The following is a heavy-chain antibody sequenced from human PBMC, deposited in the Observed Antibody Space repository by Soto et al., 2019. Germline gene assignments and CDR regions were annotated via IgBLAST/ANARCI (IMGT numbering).Heavy chain of an antibody. CDR3: ISTLGARFDY. D-gene: IGHD1-26*01. CDR2: INPSIGTT. V-gene: IGHV1-46*03. Sequence: ASVKVSCKASGYTFTSQNMHWVRQAPGQGLEWMGVINPSIGTTTYAQKFQGRVTMTSGTSTSSVYMEVSSLRSEDTAVYYCISTLGARFDYWDQGTLVTVSS. J-gene: IGHJ4*02. CDR1: GYTFTSQN.